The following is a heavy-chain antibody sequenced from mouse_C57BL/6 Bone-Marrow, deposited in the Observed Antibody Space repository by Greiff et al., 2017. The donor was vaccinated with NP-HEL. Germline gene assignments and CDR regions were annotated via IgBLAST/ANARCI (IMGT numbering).Heavy chain of an antibody. V-gene: IGHV2-5*01. CDR2: IWRGGST. CDR3: AKWGDYDGYYEGYFDY. Sequence: QVQLKESGPGLVQPSQSLSITCTVSGFSLTSYGVHWVRQSPGKGLEWLGVIWRGGSTDYNAAFMSRLSITKDNSKSQVFFKMNSLQADDTAIYYCAKWGDYDGYYEGYFDYWGQGTTLTVSS. D-gene: IGHD2-3*01. J-gene: IGHJ2*01. CDR1: GFSLTSYG.